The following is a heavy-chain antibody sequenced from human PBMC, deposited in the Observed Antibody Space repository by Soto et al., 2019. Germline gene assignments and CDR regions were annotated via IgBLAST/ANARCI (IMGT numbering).Heavy chain of an antibody. Sequence: QVQLQESGPGLVKPSGTLSLTCAVSGGSISRSNWWTWVRQPPGKGLEWIGEIYHSGSTNYNPSLRSRVTFSVDKSKNQFFLRLASVTAADTAVYYCASKVDTTLGDWGQGTLVTVSS. CDR2: IYHSGST. CDR3: ASKVDTTLGD. J-gene: IGHJ4*02. CDR1: GGSISRSNW. D-gene: IGHD5-18*01. V-gene: IGHV4-4*02.